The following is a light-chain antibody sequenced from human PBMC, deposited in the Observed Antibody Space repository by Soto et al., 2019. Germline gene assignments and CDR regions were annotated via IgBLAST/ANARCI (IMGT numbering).Light chain of an antibody. J-gene: IGKJ1*01. CDR3: HQTYSTPQT. CDR2: SAS. CDR1: QTVTDY. Sequence: DIQMTQSPSSLSASVGDRVTITCRAGQTVTDYLNWYQHKPGKAPKHLIYSASTLQTGVPSRFSGSGSGTDFTLTITSLQPEDFGTYYCHQTYSTPQTFGQGTRVEIK. V-gene: IGKV1-39*01.